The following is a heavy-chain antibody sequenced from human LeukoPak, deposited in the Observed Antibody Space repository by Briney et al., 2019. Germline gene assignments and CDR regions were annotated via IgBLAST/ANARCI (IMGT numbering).Heavy chain of an antibody. J-gene: IGHJ4*02. D-gene: IGHD6-19*01. Sequence: GGSLRLSCAASGFTFSSYSMNWVRQAPGKGLEWVSSISSSSSSYIYYAGSVKGRFTISRDNAKNSLYLQMNSLRAEDTAVYYCARQYMGSGWYAHYWGQGTLVTVSS. CDR3: ARQYMGSGWYAHY. CDR1: GFTFSSYS. CDR2: ISSSSSSYI. V-gene: IGHV3-21*01.